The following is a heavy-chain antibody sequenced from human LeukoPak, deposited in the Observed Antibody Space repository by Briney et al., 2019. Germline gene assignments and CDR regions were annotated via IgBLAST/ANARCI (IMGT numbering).Heavy chain of an antibody. J-gene: IGHJ4*02. V-gene: IGHV4-61*02. CDR1: GGSISSGSYY. CDR2: IYTSGST. Sequence: SQTLSLTCTVSGGSISSGSYYWSWIRQPAAKGLEWIGRIYTSGSTNCNPSLKSRVTISVDTSKNQFSLKLSSVTAADTAVYYCARGPYCSSTSCKGSFDYWGQGTLVTVSS. CDR3: ARGPYCSSTSCKGSFDY. D-gene: IGHD2-2*01.